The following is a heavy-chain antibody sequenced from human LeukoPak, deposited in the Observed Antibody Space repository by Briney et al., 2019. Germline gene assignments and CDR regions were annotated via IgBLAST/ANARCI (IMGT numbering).Heavy chain of an antibody. CDR3: ARHPPRGDAGLGFDS. CDR2: IFYSGNT. Sequence: PSQTLSLTCTVSGGSISSGGYYWSWIRQPPGKGLEWIGYIFYSGNTNYNPSLKSRVTISVDASKNQFSLKLTSVTAADTAIYYCARHPPRGDAGLGFDSWGQGILVTVSS. D-gene: IGHD2-21*02. V-gene: IGHV4-61*08. J-gene: IGHJ4*02. CDR1: GGSISSGGYY.